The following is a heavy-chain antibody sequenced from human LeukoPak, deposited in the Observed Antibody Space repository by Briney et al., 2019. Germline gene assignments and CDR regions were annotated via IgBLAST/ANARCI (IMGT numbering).Heavy chain of an antibody. Sequence: GGSLRLSCAASGFTFSSYAMHWVRQAPGKGLEWVAVISYDGSNKYYADSVKGRFTISRDNSKNTLYLQMNSLRAEDTAVYYSARGSRTIVTTKFARGHYMDVWGKGTTVTVSS. CDR1: GFTFSSYA. CDR2: ISYDGSNK. D-gene: IGHD5-12*01. V-gene: IGHV3-30*04. CDR3: ARGSRTIVTTKFARGHYMDV. J-gene: IGHJ6*03.